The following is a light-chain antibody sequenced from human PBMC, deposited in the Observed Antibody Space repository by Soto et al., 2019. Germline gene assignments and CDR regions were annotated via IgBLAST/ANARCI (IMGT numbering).Light chain of an antibody. CDR3: CSYTTSSTYV. CDR1: SSDVGAYNY. V-gene: IGLV2-14*03. CDR2: DVN. J-gene: IGLJ1*01. Sequence: QSALTQPASVSGSPGQSIAISCTGTSSDVGAYNYVSWYQQHPGKAPKLMIYDVNNRPSGVSNRFSGSKSGNTASLTISGLQAEDEADYYCCSYTTSSTYVFGTGNKLTVL.